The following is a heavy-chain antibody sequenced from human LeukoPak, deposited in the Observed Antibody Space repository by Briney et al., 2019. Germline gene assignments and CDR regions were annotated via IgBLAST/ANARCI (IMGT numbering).Heavy chain of an antibody. D-gene: IGHD2-21*02. V-gene: IGHV1-2*02. CDR1: GYTFTGYY. CDR3: ARAPYDLAYCGGDCYPGPFDY. CDR2: INPNSGGT. J-gene: IGHJ4*02. Sequence: ASVKVSCKVSGYTFTGYYMHWVRQAPGQGLEWMGWINPNSGGTNYAQKFQGRVTMTRDTSISTAYMELSRLRSDDTAVYYCARAPYDLAYCGGDCYPGPFDYWGQGTLVTVSS.